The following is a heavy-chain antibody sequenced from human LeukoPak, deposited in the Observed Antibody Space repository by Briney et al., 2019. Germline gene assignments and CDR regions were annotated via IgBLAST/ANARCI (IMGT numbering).Heavy chain of an antibody. Sequence: PSETLSLTCTVSVGSISSYYWSWIRQPPGKGLEWIGYIYYSVSTNYNPSLQSRVTISVDTSKNQFSLKLSSVTAADTAVYYYARFLGTGPEDVDWFDPWGQGTLVTVSS. CDR2: IYYSVST. V-gene: IGHV4-59*01. CDR1: VGSISSYY. J-gene: IGHJ5*02. CDR3: ARFLGTGPEDVDWFDP. D-gene: IGHD7-27*01.